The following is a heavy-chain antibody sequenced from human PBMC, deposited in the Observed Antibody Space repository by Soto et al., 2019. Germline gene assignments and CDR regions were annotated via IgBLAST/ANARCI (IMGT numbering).Heavy chain of an antibody. CDR3: ARESEDLTSNFDY. CDR1: GYTFTNYY. CDR2: INPKTGTT. Sequence: QVQLVQSGAEVKKPGASVKVSCKASGYTFTNYYIHWVRQAPGQGLEWVGLINPKTGTTNDAPKFQGRVTMTSDTSTSTAYMELSSLRSEDTAVFYCARESEDLTSNFDYWGQGTLVTVSS. J-gene: IGHJ4*02. V-gene: IGHV1-46*01.